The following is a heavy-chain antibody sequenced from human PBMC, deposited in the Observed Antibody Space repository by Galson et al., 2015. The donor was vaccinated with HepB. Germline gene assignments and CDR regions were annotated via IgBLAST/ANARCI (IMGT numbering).Heavy chain of an antibody. CDR3: ARLQLWSLVAEEEPAFDI. CDR2: ISSSSSYI. V-gene: IGHV3-21*01. CDR1: GFTFSSYS. J-gene: IGHJ3*02. Sequence: PRLSCAASGFTFSSYSMNWVRQAPGKGLEWVSSISSSSSYIYYADSVKGRFTISRDNAKNSLYLQMNSLRAEDTAVYYCARLQLWSLVAEEEPAFDIWGQGTMVTVSS. D-gene: IGHD5-18*01.